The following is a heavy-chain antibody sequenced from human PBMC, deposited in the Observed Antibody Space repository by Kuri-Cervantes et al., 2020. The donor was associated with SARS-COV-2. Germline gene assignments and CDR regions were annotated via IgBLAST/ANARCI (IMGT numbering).Heavy chain of an antibody. V-gene: IGHV4-34*01. CDR1: GGSFSGYY. CDR3: ARVSVVVVPAAIHYYYGMDV. Sequence: SQTLSLTCAVYGGSFSGYYWSWIRQPPGKGLEWIGEINHSGSTNYNPSLKSRVTISVDTSTNQFSLKLSSVTAADTAVYYCARVSVVVVPAAIHYYYGMDVWGQGTTVTVSS. D-gene: IGHD2-2*01. J-gene: IGHJ6*02. CDR2: INHSGST.